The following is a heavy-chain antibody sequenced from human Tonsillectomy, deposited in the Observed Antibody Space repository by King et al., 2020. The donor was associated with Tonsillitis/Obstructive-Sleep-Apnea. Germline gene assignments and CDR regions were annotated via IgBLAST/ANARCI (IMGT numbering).Heavy chain of an antibody. CDR2: INYSGNT. V-gene: IGHV4-31*03. J-gene: IGHJ5*02. Sequence: QLQESGPGLVKPSQTLSLTCTVSGGSISSGGYYWSWIRQHPGKGLEWIGYINYSGNTYYSQSLESRVTISVDTSKNQFSLKLSSVTAADTALYYCASCGADWGDNWFDPWGQGTLVTVSS. D-gene: IGHD2-21*02. CDR3: ASCGADWGDNWFDP. CDR1: GGSISSGGYY.